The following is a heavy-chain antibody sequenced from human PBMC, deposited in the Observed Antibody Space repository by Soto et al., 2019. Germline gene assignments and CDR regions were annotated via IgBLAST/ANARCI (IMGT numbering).Heavy chain of an antibody. CDR3: ARGLLTYYYDSSGYYFGDWFDP. D-gene: IGHD3-22*01. CDR2: INHSGST. V-gene: IGHV4-34*01. Sequence: SETLSLTCAVYGGSFSGYYWSWIRQPPGKGLEWIGEINHSGSTNYNPSLKSRVTISVDTSKNQFSLKLSSVTAADTAVYYCARGLLTYYYDSSGYYFGDWFDPWGQGTLVTVSS. J-gene: IGHJ5*02. CDR1: GGSFSGYY.